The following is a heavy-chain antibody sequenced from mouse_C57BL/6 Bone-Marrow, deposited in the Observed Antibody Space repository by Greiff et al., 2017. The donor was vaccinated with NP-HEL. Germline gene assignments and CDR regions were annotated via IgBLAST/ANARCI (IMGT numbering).Heavy chain of an antibody. CDR3: ARGPVRSVEDYAMDY. CDR1: GYTFTSYW. D-gene: IGHD1-1*01. J-gene: IGHJ4*01. V-gene: IGHV1-55*01. CDR2: ISPGSGST. Sequence: QVQLQQPGAELVKPGASVKMSCKASGYTFTSYWITWVKQRPGQGLEWIGDISPGSGSTNYNEKFKSKATLTVDTSSSTAYMQLSSLTSEDSAVYYCARGPVRSVEDYAMDYWGQGTSVTVSS.